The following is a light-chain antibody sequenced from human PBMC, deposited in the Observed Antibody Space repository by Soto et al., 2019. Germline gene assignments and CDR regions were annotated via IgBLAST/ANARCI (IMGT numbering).Light chain of an antibody. J-gene: IGKJ5*01. CDR1: QSIRSY. CDR3: QQGYSTPPT. V-gene: IGKV1-39*01. CDR2: SAS. Sequence: DIPMTQSPSSLSASVGDRVTVTCRASQSIRSYLNWYQQKPGKAPKLLIYSASSLQTGVPSRFSGSGSGTDFTLTISSLQPEDFATYYCQQGYSTPPTFGQGTRLEIK.